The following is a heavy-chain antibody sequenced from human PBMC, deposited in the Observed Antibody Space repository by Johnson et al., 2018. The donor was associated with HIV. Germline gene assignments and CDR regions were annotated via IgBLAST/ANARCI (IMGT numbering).Heavy chain of an antibody. CDR1: GFTFSSYA. J-gene: IGHJ3*02. V-gene: IGHV3-23*04. CDR2: SSGRGGST. CDR3: TKPSTGTYYGFHI. Sequence: EVQLGECGGGLVQPGGSLRLSCAASGFTFSSYAMSWVRQAPGRGLEWVSSSSGRGGSTYYADSVKGRFTISRDNSKNTVWLQMNSLRGEDTAVYYCTKPSTGTYYGFHIWGQGTMVTVSS.